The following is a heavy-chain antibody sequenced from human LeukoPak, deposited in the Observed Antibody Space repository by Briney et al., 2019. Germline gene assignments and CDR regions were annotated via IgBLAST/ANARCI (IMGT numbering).Heavy chain of an antibody. V-gene: IGHV3-23*01. CDR1: GFTFSNYA. CDR2: ISGSGGNT. Sequence: GGSLRLSCAASGFTFSNYAMSWVRQAPGKGLEWVSGISGSGGNTYYTDSVKGRFTISRDNSKNTLYLQMNSLRAEDTAVYYCAGGSNSFGELWWGQGTLVTVSS. D-gene: IGHD3-10*01. CDR3: AGGSNSFGELW. J-gene: IGHJ4*02.